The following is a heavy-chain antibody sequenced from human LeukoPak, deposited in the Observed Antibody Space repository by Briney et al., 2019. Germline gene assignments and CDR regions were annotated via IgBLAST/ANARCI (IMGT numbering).Heavy chain of an antibody. V-gene: IGHV1-2*02. CDR3: ARREYSSSSILWTLDY. D-gene: IGHD6-6*01. CDR1: GYTFTGYY. Sequence: ASVKVSCKASGYTFTGYYMHWVRQAPGQGLEWMGWLNPNSGGTNYAQKFQGRVTMTRDTSISTAYMELSRLRSDDTAVYYCARREYSSSSILWTLDYWGQGTLVTVSS. J-gene: IGHJ4*02. CDR2: LNPNSGGT.